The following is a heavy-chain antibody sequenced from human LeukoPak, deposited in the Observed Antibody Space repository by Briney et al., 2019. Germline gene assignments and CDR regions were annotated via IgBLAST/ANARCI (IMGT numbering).Heavy chain of an antibody. V-gene: IGHV4-34*01. CDR1: GGSFIGYY. CDR2: INHSVST. J-gene: IGHJ4*02. CDR3: ARGVSSWYARFDY. D-gene: IGHD6-13*01. Sequence: PSETLSLTCAVDGGSFIGYYWSWIRQPRGKGLEWIGEINHSVSTNYNPSLKSRVTISVDTSKNQFSLKLSSVTAADTAVYYCARGVSSWYARFDYWGQGTLVTVSS.